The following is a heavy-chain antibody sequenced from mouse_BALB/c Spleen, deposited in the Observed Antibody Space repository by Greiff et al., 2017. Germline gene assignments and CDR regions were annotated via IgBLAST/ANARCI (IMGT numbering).Heavy chain of an antibody. V-gene: IGHV2-2*02. D-gene: IGHD1-1*01. J-gene: IGHJ4*01. Sequence: QVQLQQSGPGLVQPSQSLSITCTVSGFSLTSYGVHWVRQSPGKGLEWLGVIWSGGSTDYNAAFISRLSISKDNSKSQVFFKMNSLQANDTAIYYCARKGYYGSSPYYAMDYWGQGTSVTVSS. CDR3: ARKGYYGSSPYYAMDY. CDR2: IWSGGST. CDR1: GFSLTSYG.